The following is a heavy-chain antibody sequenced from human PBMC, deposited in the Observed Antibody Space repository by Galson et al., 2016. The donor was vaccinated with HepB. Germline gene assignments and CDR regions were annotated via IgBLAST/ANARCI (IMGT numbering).Heavy chain of an antibody. Sequence: SVKVSCKASGYIFTSFGISWVRQAPGQGLEWMGWISGYSGKTEYAQNLQGRVTVTTDTSATTAYLELRSLRSDDTAVYYCARVRLVSAGLSDYWGQGTLVTISS. V-gene: IGHV1-18*01. CDR1: GYIFTSFG. CDR3: ARVRLVSAGLSDY. J-gene: IGHJ4*02. CDR2: ISGYSGKT. D-gene: IGHD5/OR15-5a*01.